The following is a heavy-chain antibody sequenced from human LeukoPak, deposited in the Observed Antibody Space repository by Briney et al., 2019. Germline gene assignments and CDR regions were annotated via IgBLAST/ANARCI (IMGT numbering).Heavy chain of an antibody. CDR1: GFTFDDYG. Sequence: GGSLRLSCAASGFTFDDYGMSWVRQAPGKGLEWVSGINWNGGGTGYADSVKGRFTISRDNAKNSLYLQMNSLRAEDTALYYCARAVEGAAAGPIDYWGQGTLVTVSS. J-gene: IGHJ4*02. D-gene: IGHD6-13*01. CDR2: INWNGGGT. V-gene: IGHV3-20*04. CDR3: ARAVEGAAAGPIDY.